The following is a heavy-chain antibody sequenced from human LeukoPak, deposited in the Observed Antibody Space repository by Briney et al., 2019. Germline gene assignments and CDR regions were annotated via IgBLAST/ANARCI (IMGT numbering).Heavy chain of an antibody. CDR3: ARSRAGSSGHDY. J-gene: IGHJ4*02. V-gene: IGHV3-48*01. CDR1: GFTFSRYS. Sequence: GGSLRLSCAASGFTFSRYSMDWVRQAPGKGLEWVSYISSSSTTIDYADSVKGRFTISRDNAKNSLYLQMNSLRAEDTAVYYCARSRAGSSGHDYWGQGTLVTVSS. CDR2: ISSSSTTI. D-gene: IGHD6-6*01.